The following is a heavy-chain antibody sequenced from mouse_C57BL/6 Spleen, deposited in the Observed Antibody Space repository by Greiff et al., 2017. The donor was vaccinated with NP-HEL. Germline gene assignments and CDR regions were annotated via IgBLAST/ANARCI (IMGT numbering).Heavy chain of an antibody. Sequence: EVQLVESGPGLVKPSQSLSLTCSVTGYSITSGYYWNWIRQFPGNKLEWMGYISYDGSNNYNPSLKNRISITRDTSKNQFFLKLNSVTTEDTATYYCARDPTAQARAYWGQGTLVTVSA. J-gene: IGHJ3*01. CDR2: ISYDGSN. V-gene: IGHV3-6*01. CDR1: GYSITSGYY. D-gene: IGHD3-2*02. CDR3: ARDPTAQARAY.